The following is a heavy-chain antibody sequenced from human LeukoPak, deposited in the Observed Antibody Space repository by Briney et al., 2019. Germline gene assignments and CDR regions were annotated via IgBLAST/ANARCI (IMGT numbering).Heavy chain of an antibody. J-gene: IGHJ6*03. V-gene: IGHV3-23*01. CDR1: GFTFSSYA. CDR2: ISGSGGST. D-gene: IGHD6-19*01. Sequence: PGGSLRLSCAASGFTFSSYAMSWVRQAPGKGREWVSAISGSGGSTYYADSVKGRFTISRDNSKNTLYLQMNSLRAEDTAVYYCAKAKGWLVRYYYYMDVWGKGTTVTVSS. CDR3: AKAKGWLVRYYYYMDV.